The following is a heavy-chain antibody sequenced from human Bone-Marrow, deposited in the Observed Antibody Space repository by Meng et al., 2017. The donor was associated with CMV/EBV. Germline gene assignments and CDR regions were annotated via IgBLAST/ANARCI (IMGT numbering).Heavy chain of an antibody. Sequence: GSLRLSCAVYGGSFSGYYWSWIRQPPGKGLEWIGEINHSGSTNYNPSLKSRVTISVDTSKNQFSLKLSSVTAADTAVYYCAREVATTVTGWFDPWGQGTLVTVSS. CDR1: GGSFSGYY. D-gene: IGHD4-11*01. V-gene: IGHV4-34*01. J-gene: IGHJ5*02. CDR2: INHSGST. CDR3: AREVATTVTGWFDP.